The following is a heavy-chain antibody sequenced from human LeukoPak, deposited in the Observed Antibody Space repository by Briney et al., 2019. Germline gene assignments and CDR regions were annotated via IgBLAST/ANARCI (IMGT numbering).Heavy chain of an antibody. CDR1: GFTFSSYS. J-gene: IGHJ6*03. V-gene: IGHV3-48*01. CDR3: AKDKEVGALYYYYMDV. Sequence: GGSLRLSCADSGFTFSSYSMNWVRQAPGKGLEWVSYSSSSSSTIYYADSVKGRFTISRDNAKNSLYLQMNSLRAEDTAVYYCAKDKEVGALYYYYMDVWGKGTTVTVSS. CDR2: SSSSSSTI. D-gene: IGHD1-26*01.